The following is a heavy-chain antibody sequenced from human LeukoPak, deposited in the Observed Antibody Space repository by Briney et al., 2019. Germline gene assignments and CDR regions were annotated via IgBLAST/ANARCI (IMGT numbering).Heavy chain of an antibody. D-gene: IGHD1-1*01. CDR3: ATHNWNDDYYFDY. CDR1: GFTFSSYA. J-gene: IGHJ4*02. Sequence: PGGSLRLSCAASGFTFSSYAMSWVRQAPGKGLEWVSAISGSGGSTYYADSVKGRFTISRDNSKNTLYLQMNSLRAEDTAVYYCATHNWNDDYYFDYWGQGTLVTVSS. V-gene: IGHV3-23*01. CDR2: ISGSGGST.